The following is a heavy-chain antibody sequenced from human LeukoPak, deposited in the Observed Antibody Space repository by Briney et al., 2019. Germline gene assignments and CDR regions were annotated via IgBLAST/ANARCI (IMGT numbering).Heavy chain of an antibody. CDR1: GYTFTSYG. D-gene: IGHD2/OR15-2a*01. CDR2: ISAYNGNT. Sequence: ASVKVSCKASGYTFTSYGISWVRQAPGQGLEWMGWISAYNGNTNYAQKLQGRVTMTTDTSTSTAYMELRSLRSDDTAVYYCARLDYLSIRGGWFDPWGQGTLVTVSS. CDR3: ARLDYLSIRGGWFDP. V-gene: IGHV1-18*01. J-gene: IGHJ5*02.